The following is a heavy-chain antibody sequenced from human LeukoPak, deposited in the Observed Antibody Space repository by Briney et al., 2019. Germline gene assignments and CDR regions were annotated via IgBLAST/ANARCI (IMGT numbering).Heavy chain of an antibody. Sequence: ASVKVSCKASGGTFSSYAISWVRQAPGQGLEWMGRIIPIFGIANYAQKFQGRVTITADKSTSTAYMELSSLRSEDTAVYYCARDREDYSNPVYFDYWGQGTLVTVSS. V-gene: IGHV1-69*04. J-gene: IGHJ4*02. CDR1: GGTFSSYA. CDR3: ARDREDYSNPVYFDY. D-gene: IGHD4-11*01. CDR2: IIPIFGIA.